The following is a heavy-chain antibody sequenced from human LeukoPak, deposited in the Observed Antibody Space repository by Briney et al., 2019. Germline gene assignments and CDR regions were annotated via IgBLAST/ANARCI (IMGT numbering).Heavy chain of an antibody. J-gene: IGHJ4*02. CDR2: INHSGST. V-gene: IGHV4-4*02. CDR1: GGSISSTNW. Sequence: PSGTLSLTCAVSGGSISSTNWWNWIRQPPGKGLEWIGEINHSGSTNYNPSLKSRVTISVDTSKNQFSLKLSSVTAADTAVYYCARLRVSLYYDFWSGYYTRGKYFDYWGQGTLVTVSS. CDR3: ARLRVSLYYDFWSGYYTRGKYFDY. D-gene: IGHD3-3*01.